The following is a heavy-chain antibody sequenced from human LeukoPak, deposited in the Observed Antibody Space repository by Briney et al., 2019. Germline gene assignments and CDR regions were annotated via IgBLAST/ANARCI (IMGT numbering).Heavy chain of an antibody. CDR1: GFSVSSNY. V-gene: IGHV3-53*01. CDR3: ANRRNYASDY. Sequence: PGGSLSLSCAASGFSVSSNYMSWVRQAPGKGLEWVSVIYSGGRSYYADSVKGRFTISRDNSKNTLYLQMNSLRDEDTAIYYCANRRNYASDYWGQGTLVTVSS. D-gene: IGHD1-14*01. J-gene: IGHJ4*02. CDR2: IYSGGRS.